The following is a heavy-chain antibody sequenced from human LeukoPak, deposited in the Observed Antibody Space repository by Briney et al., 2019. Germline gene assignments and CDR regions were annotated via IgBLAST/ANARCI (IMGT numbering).Heavy chain of an antibody. Sequence: SETLSLTCTVSGGSISSSSYYWGWIRQPPGKGLEWIGSSYYSGSTYYNPSLKSRVTISVDTSKNQFSLKLSSVTAADTAVYYCARLLPGVTEEVYCGGDCYHDYWGQGTLVTVSS. CDR3: ARLLPGVTEEVYCGGDCYHDY. CDR1: GGSISSSSYY. CDR2: SYYSGST. V-gene: IGHV4-39*07. D-gene: IGHD2-21*02. J-gene: IGHJ4*02.